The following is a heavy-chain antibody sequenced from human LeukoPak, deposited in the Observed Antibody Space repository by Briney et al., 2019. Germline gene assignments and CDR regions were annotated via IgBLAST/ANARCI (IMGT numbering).Heavy chain of an antibody. CDR3: AREEVGATGYFDY. V-gene: IGHV1-69*04. CDR2: VIPILGIA. CDR1: GGTFSSYA. Sequence: GASVKVSCKASGGTFSSYAISWVRQAPGQGLEWMGRVIPILGIANYAQNFQGRVTITADKSTRTAYMELSSLRSEDTAVYYCAREEVGATGYFDYWGQGTLVTVSS. J-gene: IGHJ4*02. D-gene: IGHD1-26*01.